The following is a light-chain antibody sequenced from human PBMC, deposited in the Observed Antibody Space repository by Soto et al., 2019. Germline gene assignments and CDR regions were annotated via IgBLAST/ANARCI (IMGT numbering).Light chain of an antibody. V-gene: IGLV1-51*01. CDR3: GTWDSGLSTVV. J-gene: IGLJ2*01. CDR1: SSNIGNNY. Sequence: QSALTQPPSVSAAPGQKVTISCSGSSSNIGNNYVSWYQQLPETAPRLLIYDDNKRPSGIPDRFSGSKSGTSATLTITGLQTGDEADYYCGTWDSGLSTVVFGGGTKLTVL. CDR2: DDN.